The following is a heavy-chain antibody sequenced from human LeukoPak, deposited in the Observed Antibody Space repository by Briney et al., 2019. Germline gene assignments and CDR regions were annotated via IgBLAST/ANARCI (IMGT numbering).Heavy chain of an antibody. CDR2: INPNSGGT. Sequence: GASVKVSCKASGYTFTGYYMHWVRQAPGQGLEWMGWINPNSGGTNYAQKFQGRVTMTRDTSISTAYMELRSLRSDDTAVYYCARFYYGSGSHGDYWGQGTLVTVSS. CDR1: GYTFTGYY. CDR3: ARFYYGSGSHGDY. D-gene: IGHD3-10*01. J-gene: IGHJ4*02. V-gene: IGHV1-2*02.